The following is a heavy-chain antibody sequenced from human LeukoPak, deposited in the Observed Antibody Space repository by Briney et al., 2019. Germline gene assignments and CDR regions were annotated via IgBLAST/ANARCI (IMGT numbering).Heavy chain of an antibody. CDR2: IHSGESP. CDR3: ARAGYGDSDFDY. J-gene: IGHJ4*02. CDR1: GYSISSGYF. Sequence: SETLSLTCTVSGYSISSGYFWGWIRQPPGKGLEWIAIIHSGESPYYSPSLESRVTMAIDTSKNQLFLKLNSVTAADTAVYYCARAGYGDSDFDYWGQGTLVTVSS. V-gene: IGHV4-38-2*02. D-gene: IGHD4-17*01.